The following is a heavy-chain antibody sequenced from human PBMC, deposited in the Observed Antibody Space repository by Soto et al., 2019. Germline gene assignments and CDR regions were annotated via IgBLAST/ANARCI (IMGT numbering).Heavy chain of an antibody. CDR3: ARDERAYGADALDI. V-gene: IGHV3-48*01. D-gene: IGHD4-17*01. J-gene: IGHJ3*02. CDR1: GFTFSSYS. Sequence: EVQLVESGGGLVQPGGSLRLSCAASGFTFSSYSMTWVRQAPGKGLEWVSYISSSGSTIYYADSVKGRFTTSRDNAQNSLFLQMISLRAEDTAVYYCARDERAYGADALDIWGQGTTVTVSS. CDR2: ISSSGSTI.